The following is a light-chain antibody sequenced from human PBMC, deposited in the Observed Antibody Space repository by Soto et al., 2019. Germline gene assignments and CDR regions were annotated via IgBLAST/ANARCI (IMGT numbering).Light chain of an antibody. V-gene: IGKV3-20*01. CDR2: GSS. J-gene: IGKJ1*01. CDR1: QSVTSGY. CDR3: QLYGSSYRT. Sequence: ENVLTQSPGTLSLSPGERATLSCRASQSVTSGYLAWYQQKPGQAPRLLIYGSSGRAPGIPDRFSGSGSGTDFTLTVSRLEPEDFAVYYCQLYGSSYRTFGQGTKVDIK.